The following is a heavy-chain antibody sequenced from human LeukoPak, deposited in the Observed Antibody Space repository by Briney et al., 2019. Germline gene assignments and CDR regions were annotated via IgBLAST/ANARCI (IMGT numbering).Heavy chain of an antibody. J-gene: IGHJ4*02. V-gene: IGHV1-46*01. CDR2: INPSGGST. D-gene: IGHD3-9*01. CDR3: ARAGELELGFDWSLDY. Sequence: GASVKVSCKASGYTFTSYYMHWVRQAPGQGLEWMGIINPSGGSTSYAQKFQGRVTMTRDTSTSTVYMELSSLRSEDTAVYYCARAGELELGFDWSLDYWGQGTLVTVSS. CDR1: GYTFTSYY.